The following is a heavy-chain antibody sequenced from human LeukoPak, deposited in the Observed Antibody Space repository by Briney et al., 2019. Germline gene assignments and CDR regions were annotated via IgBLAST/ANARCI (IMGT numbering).Heavy chain of an antibody. J-gene: IGHJ6*03. D-gene: IGHD3/OR15-3a*01. CDR3: ARALSWTTESYYYMDV. CDR1: GYTFTSYG. V-gene: IGHV1-18*01. Sequence: GASVKVSCKASGYTFTSYGINWVRQAPGQGLEWLGWIRAYNDDTNYAPKFQGRVIMTTDTSTNTAYMELRSLRSEDTAVYYCARALSWTTESYYYMDVWGKGTTVTVSS. CDR2: IRAYNDDT.